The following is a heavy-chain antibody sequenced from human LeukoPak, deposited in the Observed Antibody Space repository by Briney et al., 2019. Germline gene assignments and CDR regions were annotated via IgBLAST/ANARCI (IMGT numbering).Heavy chain of an antibody. CDR2: ISAYNGNT. J-gene: IGHJ6*03. Sequence: ASVKVSCKASGYTFTSYGISGVGQAPGQGLEGMGWISAYNGNTNYAQKLQGRVTMTTDTSTSAAYMELRRLRADDTAVCYCSRNPGSTASYFRSAEVAYMNVWGKGTPAPAPS. CDR1: GYTFTSYG. CDR3: SRNPGSTASYFRSAEVAYMNV. D-gene: IGHD3-3*01. V-gene: IGHV1-18*01.